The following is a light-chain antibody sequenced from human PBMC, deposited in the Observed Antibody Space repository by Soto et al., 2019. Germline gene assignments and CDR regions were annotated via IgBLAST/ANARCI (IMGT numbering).Light chain of an antibody. V-gene: IGKV1-39*01. CDR3: HQSFSPPRT. CDR2: AAS. Sequence: DIQMTQSPSSLSASVGDRVTITCRASEAISNYLDWYQVKPGTAPKLLIYAASILQSGVPPRFSGSGSGKDFTLTIASLQPDDFATYYCHQSFSPPRTFGQGTKVDIK. CDR1: EAISNY. J-gene: IGKJ1*01.